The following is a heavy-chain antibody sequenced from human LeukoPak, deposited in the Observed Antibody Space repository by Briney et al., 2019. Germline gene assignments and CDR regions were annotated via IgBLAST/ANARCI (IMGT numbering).Heavy chain of an antibody. CDR3: ASIVVVPAATSYYYYYMDV. J-gene: IGHJ6*03. D-gene: IGHD2-2*01. CDR2: IIPIFGTA. Sequence: SVMVSCKASGGTFSSYAISWVRQAPGQGLEWMGGIIPIFGTANYAQKFQGRVTITTDESTSTAYMELSSLRSEDTAVYYCASIVVVPAATSYYYYYMDVWGKGTTVTVSS. V-gene: IGHV1-69*05. CDR1: GGTFSSYA.